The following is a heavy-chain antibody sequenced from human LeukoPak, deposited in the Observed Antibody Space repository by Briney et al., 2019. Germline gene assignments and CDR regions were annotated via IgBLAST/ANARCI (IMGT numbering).Heavy chain of an antibody. D-gene: IGHD5-24*01. J-gene: IGHJ4*02. CDR3: AADNQQITV. Sequence: ASVKVSCKASGYTFTGYYMHWVRQAPGQGLEWMGWINPNSGGTNYAQKFQGRVTMTRDTSISTAYMQLSSLRSEDTAVYYCAADNQQITVWGRGTLVTVSS. CDR2: INPNSGGT. V-gene: IGHV1-2*02. CDR1: GYTFTGYY.